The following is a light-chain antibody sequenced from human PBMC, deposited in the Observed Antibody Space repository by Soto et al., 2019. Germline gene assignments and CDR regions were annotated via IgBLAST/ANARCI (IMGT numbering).Light chain of an antibody. CDR2: DVK. CDR3: CSYAGDYTFV. J-gene: IGLJ1*01. V-gene: IGLV2-11*01. CDR1: SSDVGGYNY. Sequence: QSALTQPRSVSGSPGQSVTIYCTGTSSDVGGYNYVSWYQQHPGRAPRVLIYDVKTRPSGVPDRFSGSKSGNTASLTISVLQAEDEADYYCCSYAGDYTFVFGTGTKVTVL.